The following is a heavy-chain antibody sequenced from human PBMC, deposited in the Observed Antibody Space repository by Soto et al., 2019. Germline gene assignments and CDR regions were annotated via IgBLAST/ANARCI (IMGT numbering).Heavy chain of an antibody. CDR3: ASPGGYYYGMDV. D-gene: IGHD3-10*01. V-gene: IGHV1-18*01. Sequence: ASVKVSCKASGYTFTSYGISWVRQAPGQGLEWMGWISAYSGNTIYAQKLQGRVTMTEDTSTDTAYVELSSLRSEDTAVYYCASPGGYYYGMDVWGQGTTVTVSS. CDR2: ISAYSGNT. J-gene: IGHJ6*02. CDR1: GYTFTSYG.